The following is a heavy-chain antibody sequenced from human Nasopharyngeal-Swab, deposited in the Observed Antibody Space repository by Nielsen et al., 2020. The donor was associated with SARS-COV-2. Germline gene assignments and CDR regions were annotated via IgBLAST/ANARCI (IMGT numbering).Heavy chain of an antibody. CDR1: GYTLTELS. CDR2: IIPILGIA. V-gene: IGHV1-69*04. Sequence: SVKVSCKVSGYTLTELSMHWVRQAPGKGLEWMGRIIPILGIANYAQKFQGRVTITADKSTSTAYMELSSLRSEDTAVYYCARDDWFDPWGQGTLVTVSS. CDR3: ARDDWFDP. J-gene: IGHJ5*02.